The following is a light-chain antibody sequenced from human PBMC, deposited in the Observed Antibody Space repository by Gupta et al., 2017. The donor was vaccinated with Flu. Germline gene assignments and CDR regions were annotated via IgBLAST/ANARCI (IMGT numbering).Light chain of an antibody. J-gene: IGKJ1*01. V-gene: IGKV3D-20*01. CDR3: QQYGGSPRT. CDR2: DAS. CDR1: QSVSNNY. Sequence: EIVLTQSPATLSLSPGERATLSCGASQSVSNNYLAWYQQRPGLAPRLLIYDASRRATGIPGRFSGSGSGTDFTLTISRLEPEDFAVYYCQQYGGSPRTFGQGTKVEIK.